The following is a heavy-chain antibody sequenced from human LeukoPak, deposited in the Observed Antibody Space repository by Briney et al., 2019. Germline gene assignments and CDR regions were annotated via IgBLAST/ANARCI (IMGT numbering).Heavy chain of an antibody. D-gene: IGHD6-19*01. Sequence: GASVKVSCKASGYTFTSYGISWVRQAPGQGLEWMGWICAYNGNTNYAQKLQGRVTMTTDTSTSTAYMELRSLRSDDTAVYYCARDMRLGSSGWYPIDYWGQGTLVTVSS. CDR1: GYTFTSYG. CDR3: ARDMRLGSSGWYPIDY. J-gene: IGHJ4*02. CDR2: ICAYNGNT. V-gene: IGHV1-18*01.